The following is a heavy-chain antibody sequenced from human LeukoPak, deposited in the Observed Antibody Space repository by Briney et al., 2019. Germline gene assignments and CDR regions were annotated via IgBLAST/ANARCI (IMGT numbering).Heavy chain of an antibody. Sequence: GASVKVSCKASGYTFTKYYIHWVRQAPGQGLEWMGLINPGGDNTNYAQNFQGRVTMTRDTSTSTVYMELSSLRSEDTAVYYCARDGRFPPEVLPRYFDSWGQGTLVTVSS. D-gene: IGHD1-14*01. CDR3: ARDGRFPPEVLPRYFDS. CDR2: INPGGDNT. J-gene: IGHJ4*02. V-gene: IGHV1-46*01. CDR1: GYTFTKYY.